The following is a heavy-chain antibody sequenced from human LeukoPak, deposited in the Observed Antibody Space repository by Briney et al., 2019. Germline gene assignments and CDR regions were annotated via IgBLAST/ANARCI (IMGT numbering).Heavy chain of an antibody. CDR1: GYTFTSYG. D-gene: IGHD2-15*01. J-gene: IGHJ4*02. CDR3: ARVTCSGGSRYSADY. V-gene: IGHV1-18*01. CDR2: ISAYNGNT. Sequence: ASVKVSCKASGYTFTSYGISWVRQAPGQGLEWMGWISAYNGNTNYAQKLQGRVTMTTDTSTSTAYMELRSLRSDDTAVYYCARVTCSGGSRYSADYWGQGTLVTVSS.